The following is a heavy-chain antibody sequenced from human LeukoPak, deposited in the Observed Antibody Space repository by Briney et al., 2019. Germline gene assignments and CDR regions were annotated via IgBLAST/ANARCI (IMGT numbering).Heavy chain of an antibody. D-gene: IGHD6-13*01. CDR2: ISGSGGST. CDR1: GFTFSSYA. CDR3: AKSVVSSAAAGTYFDY. Sequence: PGGSLRLSCAASGFTFSSYAMSWVRQAPGKGLEWVSAISGSGGSTYYADSVKGRFTISRDNSKNALYLQMNSLRAEDTAVYYCAKSVVSSAAAGTYFDYWGQGTLVTVSS. J-gene: IGHJ4*02. V-gene: IGHV3-23*01.